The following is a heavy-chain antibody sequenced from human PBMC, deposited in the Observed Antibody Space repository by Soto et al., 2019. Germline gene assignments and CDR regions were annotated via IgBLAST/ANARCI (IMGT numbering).Heavy chain of an antibody. CDR3: ARDSDCHSTSCFFPPHV. D-gene: IGHD2-2*01. Sequence: GSLRLSCSSSGFTFSDENMSWVRQVPGKGLEWVSGISGGGSYIFYADSVQGRFSISRDNPKNSLFLEMNSLRVEDTAVYYCARDSDCHSTSCFFPPHVWGQGTTVTVSS. J-gene: IGHJ6*02. V-gene: IGHV3-21*06. CDR2: ISGGGSYI. CDR1: GFTFSDEN.